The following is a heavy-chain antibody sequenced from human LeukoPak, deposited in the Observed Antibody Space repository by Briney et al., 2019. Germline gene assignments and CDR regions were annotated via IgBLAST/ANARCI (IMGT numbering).Heavy chain of an antibody. V-gene: IGHV4-39*02. CDR3: ARRVRGVNDAFDI. Sequence: SETLSLTCAVSGGSISSNSYYWGWIRQPPGRGLEWIGEINHSGSTNYNPSLKSRVTISVDTSKNHFSLKLSSVTAADTAVYYCARRVRGVNDAFDIWGQGTMVTVSS. CDR1: GGSISSNSYY. D-gene: IGHD3-10*01. J-gene: IGHJ3*02. CDR2: INHSGST.